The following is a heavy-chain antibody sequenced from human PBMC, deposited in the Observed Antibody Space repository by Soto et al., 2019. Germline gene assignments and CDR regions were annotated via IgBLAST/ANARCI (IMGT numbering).Heavy chain of an antibody. Sequence: VKVSCKASGYTFTSYAMHWVRQAPGQRLEWMGWINAGNGNTKYSQKFQGRVTITRDTSASTAYMELSSLRSEDTAVYYCARGGGWYVWFDPWGQGTLVTVSS. CDR1: GYTFTSYA. D-gene: IGHD6-19*01. V-gene: IGHV1-3*01. CDR3: ARGGGWYVWFDP. J-gene: IGHJ5*02. CDR2: INAGNGNT.